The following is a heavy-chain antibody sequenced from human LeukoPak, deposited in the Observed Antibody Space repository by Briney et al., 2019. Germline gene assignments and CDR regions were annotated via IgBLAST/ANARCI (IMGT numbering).Heavy chain of an antibody. V-gene: IGHV1-18*01. CDR3: ARVAYSGSYHGKLDY. D-gene: IGHD1-26*01. Sequence: ASVKVSCKASGYTFTSYGISWVRQAPGQGLEGMGWISAYNGNTNYAQKLQGRVTMTTDTSTSTAYMELRSLRSDDTAVYYCARVAYSGSYHGKLDYWGQGTLVTVSS. CDR1: GYTFTSYG. J-gene: IGHJ4*02. CDR2: ISAYNGNT.